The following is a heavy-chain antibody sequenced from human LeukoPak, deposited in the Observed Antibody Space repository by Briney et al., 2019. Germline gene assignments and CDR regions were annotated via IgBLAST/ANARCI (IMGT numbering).Heavy chain of an antibody. D-gene: IGHD3-9*01. CDR3: AGGDYDILTGYNYFDY. J-gene: IGHJ4*02. CDR2: IYHSGST. CDR1: GGSLSSSNW. V-gene: IGHV4-4*02. Sequence: SETLSLTCAVSGGSLSSSNWWSWIRPPPGKGLEWMGEIYHSGSTNYNPSLKSRVTISVDKSKTQFSLKLSSVTAADTAVYYCAGGDYDILTGYNYFDYWGQGTLVTVSS.